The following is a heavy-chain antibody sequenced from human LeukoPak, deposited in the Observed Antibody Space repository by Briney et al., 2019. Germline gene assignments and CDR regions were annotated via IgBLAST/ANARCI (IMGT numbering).Heavy chain of an antibody. CDR1: GYTFTDFY. CDR2: INPNSGGT. J-gene: IGHJ3*02. D-gene: IGHD1-1*01. Sequence: ASVKVSCKASGYTFTDFYMHWVRLAPGQGLEWMGWINPNSGGTIYAQKFQGRVTLTRDTSTSTAYMELSSLRSDDTAVYYCARVASTTRRHDAFHIWGQGTMVTISS. V-gene: IGHV1-2*02. CDR3: ARVASTTRRHDAFHI.